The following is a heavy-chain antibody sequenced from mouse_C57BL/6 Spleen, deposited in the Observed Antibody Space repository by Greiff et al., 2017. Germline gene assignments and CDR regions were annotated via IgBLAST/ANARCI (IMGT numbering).Heavy chain of an antibody. Sequence: VQLQQSGTELVKPGASVKLSCKASGYTFTSYWMHWVKQRPGQGLEWIGNINPSNGGTNYNEKFKSKATLTVDKSSSTAYMQLSSLTSEDSAVYYCARDGSSSYWYFDVWGTGTTVTVSS. CDR2: INPSNGGT. CDR3: ARDGSSSYWYFDV. V-gene: IGHV1-53*01. D-gene: IGHD1-1*01. J-gene: IGHJ1*03. CDR1: GYTFTSYW.